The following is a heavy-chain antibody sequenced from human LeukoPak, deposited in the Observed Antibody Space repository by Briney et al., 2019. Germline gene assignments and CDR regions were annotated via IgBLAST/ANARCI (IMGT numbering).Heavy chain of an antibody. J-gene: IGHJ4*02. V-gene: IGHV3-21*01. D-gene: IGHD3-3*01. Sequence: GGSLRLSCAASGVTFSSYSMNWVRQAPGKGVEGVSSISSSSSYIYYADSVKGRFTISRDNAKNSLYLQMNILRAEDTAVYYCARDSLSSGFYSDYWGQGTLVTVSS. CDR2: ISSSSSYI. CDR1: GVTFSSYS. CDR3: ARDSLSSGFYSDY.